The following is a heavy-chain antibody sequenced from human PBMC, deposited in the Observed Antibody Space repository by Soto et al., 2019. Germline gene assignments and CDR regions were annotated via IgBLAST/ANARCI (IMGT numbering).Heavy chain of an antibody. CDR2: INAGNGNT. D-gene: IGHD1-26*01. Sequence: QVQLVQSGAEVKKPGASVKVSCKASGYTFTSYAMHWVRQAPGQRLEWVGWINAGNGNTKYSQKFQGRVTITRDTSASTAYMKLSSLRSEDTALYYCARGLGLYYFDYWGQGTLVTVSS. V-gene: IGHV1-3*01. J-gene: IGHJ4*02. CDR3: ARGLGLYYFDY. CDR1: GYTFTSYA.